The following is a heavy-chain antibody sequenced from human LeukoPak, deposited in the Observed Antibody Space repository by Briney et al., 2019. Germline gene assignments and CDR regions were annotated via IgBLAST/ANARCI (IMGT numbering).Heavy chain of an antibody. D-gene: IGHD3-9*01. Sequence: SETLSLTCTVSGGSISSNNYYWGWIRQPPGKGLEWIGSIYYSGNTYYNPSLKSRVTISGDTSKNQFSLKLSSVTAADTAVYYCARLLDNYDILTGYPPDWFDPWGQGTLVTVSS. J-gene: IGHJ5*02. V-gene: IGHV4-39*07. CDR2: IYYSGNT. CDR1: GGSISSNNYY. CDR3: ARLLDNYDILTGYPPDWFDP.